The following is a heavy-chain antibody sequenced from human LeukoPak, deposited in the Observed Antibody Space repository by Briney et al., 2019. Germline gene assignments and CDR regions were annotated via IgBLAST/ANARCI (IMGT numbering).Heavy chain of an antibody. Sequence: GGSLRLSCAASGFTFSTCGMHWVRQAPGKGLEWVAFINDGGNKKDYADSVKGRLTISRDTSKNILYLQMDSLRVEDTAVYYCVKDFHNSWTFDYWGQGTLVTVSS. CDR1: GFTFSTCG. V-gene: IGHV3-30*02. J-gene: IGHJ4*02. CDR2: INDGGNKK. CDR3: VKDFHNSWTFDY. D-gene: IGHD6-13*01.